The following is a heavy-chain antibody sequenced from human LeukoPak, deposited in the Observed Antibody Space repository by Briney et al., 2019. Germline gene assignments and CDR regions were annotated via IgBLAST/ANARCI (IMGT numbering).Heavy chain of an antibody. D-gene: IGHD6-13*01. CDR2: INWNGGST. CDR3: ARVRTQQLVDFFYYSYYMDV. Sequence: GGSLRLSCAASGFTFDDYGMSWVRHAPGKGLEWVSGINWNGGSTGYADSVKGRFTISRDNAKNSLYLQMNSLRAEDTALYYCARVRTQQLVDFFYYSYYMDVWGKGTTVTVSS. CDR1: GFTFDDYG. J-gene: IGHJ6*03. V-gene: IGHV3-20*04.